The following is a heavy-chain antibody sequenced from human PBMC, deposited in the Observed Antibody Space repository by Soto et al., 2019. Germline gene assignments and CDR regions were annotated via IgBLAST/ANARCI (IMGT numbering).Heavy chain of an antibody. J-gene: IGHJ6*02. CDR2: INHSGST. Sequence: SETLSLTCAVYGGSFSGYYWSWIRRPPGKGLEWIGEINHSGSTNYNPSLKSRVTISVDTSKNQFSLKLSSVTAADTAVYYCARVRDIVVARHYYGMDVWGQGTTVTVSS. V-gene: IGHV4-34*01. D-gene: IGHD2-15*01. CDR1: GGSFSGYY. CDR3: ARVRDIVVARHYYGMDV.